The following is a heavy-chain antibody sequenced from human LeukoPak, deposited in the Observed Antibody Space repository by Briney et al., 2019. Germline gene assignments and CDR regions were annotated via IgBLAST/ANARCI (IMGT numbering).Heavy chain of an antibody. V-gene: IGHV4-30-4*01. J-gene: IGHJ4*02. D-gene: IGHD3-10*01. CDR3: ARYGSGSNDY. Sequence: PSQTLSLTCIVSGGSISSGDYYWSWIRQPPGKGLEWIGYIYYSGTTYYNPSLRSRLTISVDTSKNQFSLKLSSVTAADTAVYYSARYGSGSNDYWGQGTLVTVPS. CDR1: GGSISSGDYY. CDR2: IYYSGTT.